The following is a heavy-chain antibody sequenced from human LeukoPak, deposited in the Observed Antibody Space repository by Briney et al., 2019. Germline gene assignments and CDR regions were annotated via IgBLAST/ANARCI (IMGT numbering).Heavy chain of an antibody. CDR1: GYTFTSYG. V-gene: IGHV1-18*01. D-gene: IGHD2-2*03. CDR3: ARDPVDIVVVPAATGLDY. CDR2: ISAYNGNT. Sequence: ASVKVSCKASGYTFTSYGISWVRQAPGQGLEWKGWISAYNGNTNYAQKLQGRVTMTTDTSTSTAYMELRSLRSDDTAVYYCARDPVDIVVVPAATGLDYWGQGTLVTVSS. J-gene: IGHJ4*02.